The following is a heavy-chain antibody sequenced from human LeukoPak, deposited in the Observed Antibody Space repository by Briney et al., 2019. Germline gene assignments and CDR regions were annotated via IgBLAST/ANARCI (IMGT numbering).Heavy chain of an antibody. Sequence: GGSLRLSCSASGFTFSSYGMHWVPQAPGKGLEGVSSISSSSSYIYYAHSVKGRFTISRDNAKNSLYLQMNSLRAEDTAVYYCARVNYDSSGYYFDYWGQGNLVTVSS. CDR2: ISSSSSYI. V-gene: IGHV3-21*01. D-gene: IGHD3-22*01. CDR1: GFTFSSYG. J-gene: IGHJ4*02. CDR3: ARVNYDSSGYYFDY.